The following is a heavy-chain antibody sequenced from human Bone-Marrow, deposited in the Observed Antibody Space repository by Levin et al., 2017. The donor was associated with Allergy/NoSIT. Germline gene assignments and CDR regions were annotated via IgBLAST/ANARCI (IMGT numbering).Heavy chain of an antibody. D-gene: IGHD6-19*01. V-gene: IGHV3-23*01. CDR1: GFTFSSYA. Sequence: GGSLRLSCAASGFTFSSYAMSWVRQAPGKGLDWVSAISGSGTSTYYADSVQGRFTISRDNSMTTLYLQMNSLRAADTAVYDCAKGAGWVAGAVALIWGQGTLVTVSS. J-gene: IGHJ4*02. CDR3: AKGAGWVAGAVALI. CDR2: ISGSGTST.